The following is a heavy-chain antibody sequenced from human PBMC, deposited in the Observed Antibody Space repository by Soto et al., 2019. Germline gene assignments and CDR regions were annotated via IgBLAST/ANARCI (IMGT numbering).Heavy chain of an antibody. CDR1: GYSFTDYW. CDR2: IYPGDSDT. J-gene: IGHJ4*02. CDR3: ARLPEVVIIRTFDLGGFFDY. D-gene: IGHD3-3*01. Sequence: GESLKISCQGSGYSFTDYWIGWVRQMPGKGLEWMGIIYPGDSDTRYSPSFQGQVTISADKSTSTAYLQWSSLKASDTAMYYCARLPEVVIIRTFDLGGFFDYWGQGTLVTVSS. V-gene: IGHV5-51*01.